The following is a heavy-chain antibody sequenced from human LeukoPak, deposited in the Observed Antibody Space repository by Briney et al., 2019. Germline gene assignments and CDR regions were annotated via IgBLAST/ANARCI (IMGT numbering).Heavy chain of an antibody. CDR2: IYYSGST. Sequence: SETLSLTCTVSGYSISSGYYWGWIRQPPGKGLEWIGYIYYSGSTNYNPSLKSRVTISVDTSKNQFSLKLSSVTAADTAVYYCARVGDSSGYYRDAFDIWGQGTMVTVSS. D-gene: IGHD3-22*01. V-gene: IGHV4-61*01. J-gene: IGHJ3*02. CDR1: GYSISSGYY. CDR3: ARVGDSSGYYRDAFDI.